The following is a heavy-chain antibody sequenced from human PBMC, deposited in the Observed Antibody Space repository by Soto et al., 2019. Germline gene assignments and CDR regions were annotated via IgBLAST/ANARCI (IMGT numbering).Heavy chain of an antibody. V-gene: IGHV4-34*01. D-gene: IGHD3-3*01. CDR3: ARWGSYTTAVVNWFDP. CDR1: GGSFSGYY. J-gene: IGHJ5*02. CDR2: ISHSGST. Sequence: SKTLSLTCFVYGGSFSGYYWNWSRQPPGKGLEWIAEISHSGSTRYNPSLRSRVTISADPSKGQFSLKVNSVTAADTAIYYCARWGSYTTAVVNWFDPWGQGTLVTVSS.